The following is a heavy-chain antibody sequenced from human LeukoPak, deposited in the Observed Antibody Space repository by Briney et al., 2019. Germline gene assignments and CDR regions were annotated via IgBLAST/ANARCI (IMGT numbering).Heavy chain of an antibody. D-gene: IGHD3-10*01. J-gene: IGHJ4*02. CDR3: ARNYYGSGSIDY. Sequence: SETLSLTCAVYGGSFSGYYWSWIRQPPGKGLEWIGEINHSGSTNYNPSLQSRVSISVDTSKNQYSLKLSSVTAADTAVYYCARNYYGSGSIDYWGQGNLVTVSS. V-gene: IGHV4-34*01. CDR1: GGSFSGYY. CDR2: INHSGST.